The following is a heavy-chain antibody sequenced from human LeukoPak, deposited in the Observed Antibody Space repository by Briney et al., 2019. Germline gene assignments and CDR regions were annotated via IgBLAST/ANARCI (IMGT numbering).Heavy chain of an antibody. J-gene: IGHJ4*02. CDR1: GFTFSSYA. CDR3: AKVDVATITLDY. V-gene: IGHV3-23*01. Sequence: PGGSLRLSCAASGFTFSSYAMSWVRQAPGKGLEWVSAISGSGGSTYYAGSVKGRFTISRDNSKNTLYLQMNSLRAEDTAVYYCAKVDVATITLDYWGQGTLVTVSS. D-gene: IGHD5-12*01. CDR2: ISGSGGST.